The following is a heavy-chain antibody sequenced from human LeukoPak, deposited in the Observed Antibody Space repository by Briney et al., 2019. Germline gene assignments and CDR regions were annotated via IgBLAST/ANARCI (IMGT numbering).Heavy chain of an antibody. CDR3: ATRETIGPSPFDP. CDR1: GYSFTSSTDSD. D-gene: IGHD3/OR15-3a*01. J-gene: IGHJ5*02. Sequence: ASVKVSCKASGYSFTSSTDSDVNWVRQAPGQGPEWLGWMNPNSGRAGYAQRFQGRVTMTRNTSINTAYMELNSLTSDDTAVYYCATRETIGPSPFDPWGQGTLVTVSS. CDR2: MNPNSGRA. V-gene: IGHV1-8*01.